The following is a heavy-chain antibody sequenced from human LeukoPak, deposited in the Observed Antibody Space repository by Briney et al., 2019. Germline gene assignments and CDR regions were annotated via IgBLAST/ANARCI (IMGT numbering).Heavy chain of an antibody. Sequence: ASVKVSCKASGGTFSSYAISWVRQAPGQGLEWMGGIIPILGTANYAQKFQGRVTITTDESTSTAYMELSSLRSEDTAVYYCARDSCGGDCYPGSYAFDIWGQGTMVTVSS. D-gene: IGHD2-21*02. J-gene: IGHJ3*02. V-gene: IGHV1-69*05. CDR2: IIPILGTA. CDR3: ARDSCGGDCYPGSYAFDI. CDR1: GGTFSSYA.